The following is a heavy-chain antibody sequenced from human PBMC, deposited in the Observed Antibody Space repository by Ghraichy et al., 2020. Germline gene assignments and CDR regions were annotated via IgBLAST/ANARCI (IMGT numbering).Heavy chain of an antibody. J-gene: IGHJ6*02. D-gene: IGHD3-22*01. V-gene: IGHV3-53*01. CDR1: GFTVSSKY. Sequence: GGSLRLCCVAAGFTVSSKYMTWVRQAPGKGLEWVSVIYTGDITDYADSVKGRFTISRDNSKNTLSLQMNSLRAEDTAVYYCAGESSGYYYGGEGGMDVWGQGTTVTVSS. CDR3: AGESSGYYYGGEGGMDV. CDR2: IYTGDIT.